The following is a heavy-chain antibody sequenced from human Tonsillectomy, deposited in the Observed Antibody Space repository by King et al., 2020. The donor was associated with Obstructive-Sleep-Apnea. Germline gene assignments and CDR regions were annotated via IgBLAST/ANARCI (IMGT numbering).Heavy chain of an antibody. Sequence: VQLVESGGGLVQAGGSLRLSCTASGFTVSSNYMSWVRQAPGKGLEWVSVIYSGGSTYYADSVKGRFTISRHNSKNTVYLQMNSLRTEDTAVYFCARGSGNYYDSSGYYYPFDYGGQGTLVTVSS. CDR1: GFTVSSNY. CDR3: ARGSGNYYDSSGYYYPFDY. V-gene: IGHV3-53*04. J-gene: IGHJ4*02. D-gene: IGHD3-22*01. CDR2: IYSGGST.